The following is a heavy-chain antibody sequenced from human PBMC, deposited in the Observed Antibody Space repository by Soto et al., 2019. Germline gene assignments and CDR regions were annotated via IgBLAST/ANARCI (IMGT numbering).Heavy chain of an antibody. CDR1: GFSFSDYV. CDR2: MWYHGRDL. J-gene: IGHJ4*02. Sequence: PWGSLRLSCAASGFSFSDYVMHWVRQAPCKWLEWVAVMWYHGRDLFYTDSVKGRFTISRDNSKNTLFLQMNSLRADDTAVYYCARDQGGQSGNFIFDHWGQGALVTVSS. CDR3: ARDQGGQSGNFIFDH. V-gene: IGHV3-33*01. D-gene: IGHD1-26*01.